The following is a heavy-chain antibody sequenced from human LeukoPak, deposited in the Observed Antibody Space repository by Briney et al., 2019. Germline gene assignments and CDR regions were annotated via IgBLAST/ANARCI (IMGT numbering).Heavy chain of an antibody. Sequence: GGSLRLSCAASGFTFSSYEMNWVRQAPGKGLEWISYISSSGSTIYYADSVKGRFTISRDNAKNSLYLQMNSLRAEDTAIYYCARDSSGWYHWFDPWGQGTLVTVSS. CDR1: GFTFSSYE. J-gene: IGHJ5*02. CDR3: ARDSSGWYHWFDP. D-gene: IGHD6-19*01. CDR2: ISSSGSTI. V-gene: IGHV3-48*03.